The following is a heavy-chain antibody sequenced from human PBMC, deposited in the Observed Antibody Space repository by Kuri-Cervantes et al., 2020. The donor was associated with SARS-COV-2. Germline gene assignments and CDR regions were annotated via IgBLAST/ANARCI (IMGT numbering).Heavy chain of an antibody. D-gene: IGHD2-2*01. Sequence: SETLSLTCTASGDTISSYSGSFHYWPWIRQPPGKGLEWIGSIYHDGSTYSNPSLKGRVTISVDTSKNQISLKLSSVTAADTAVYYCASRGLTVVPTWGQGILVTVSS. V-gene: IGHV4-39*01. CDR2: IYHDGST. CDR3: ASRGLTVVPT. J-gene: IGHJ4*02. CDR1: GDTISSYSGSFHY.